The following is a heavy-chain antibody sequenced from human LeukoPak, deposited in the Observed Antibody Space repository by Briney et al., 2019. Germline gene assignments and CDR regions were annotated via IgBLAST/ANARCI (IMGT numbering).Heavy chain of an antibody. J-gene: IGHJ4*02. Sequence: GASVKVSCKASGYTFTSYDINWVRPATGQAIEWMGWMNPNSGNTGYAQKFQGRVTITRNTSISTAYMELSSLRSEDTAVYDCARGYDFWSGLYYFDYWGQGTLVTVSS. CDR3: ARGYDFWSGLYYFDY. V-gene: IGHV1-8*03. CDR1: GYTFTSYD. D-gene: IGHD3-3*01. CDR2: MNPNSGNT.